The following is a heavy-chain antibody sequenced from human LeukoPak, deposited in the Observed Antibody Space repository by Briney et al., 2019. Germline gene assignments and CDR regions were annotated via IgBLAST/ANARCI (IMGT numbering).Heavy chain of an antibody. CDR1: GYTFTGYY. V-gene: IGHV1-2*02. CDR2: INPNSGGT. Sequence: ASVKVSRKASGYTFTGYYMHWVRQAPGQGLEWMGWINPNSGGTNNAQKFQGRVTMTRDTSISTAYMELSSLRSDDTAVYYCARGSSSAAEDFYSWGQGTLVTVSS. D-gene: IGHD6-13*01. J-gene: IGHJ4*02. CDR3: ARGSSSAAEDFYS.